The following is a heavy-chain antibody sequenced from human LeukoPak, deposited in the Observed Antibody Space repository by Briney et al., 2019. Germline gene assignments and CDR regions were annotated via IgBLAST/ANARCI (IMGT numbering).Heavy chain of an antibody. V-gene: IGHV4-59*01. Sequence: SETLSLTCTVSGGSISSYYWSWIRQPPGKGLEWIGYIYYSGSTNYNPSLKSRVTISVDTSKSQFSLKLSSVTAADTAVYYCARDSQYYDSSGYPNAFDIWGQGTMVTVSS. CDR2: IYYSGST. CDR1: GGSISSYY. CDR3: ARDSQYYDSSGYPNAFDI. J-gene: IGHJ3*02. D-gene: IGHD3-22*01.